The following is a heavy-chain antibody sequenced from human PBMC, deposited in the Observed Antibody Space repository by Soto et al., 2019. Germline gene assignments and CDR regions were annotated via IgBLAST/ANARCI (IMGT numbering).Heavy chain of an antibody. CDR1: GYSFTSYW. CDR2: IYPGDSDT. D-gene: IGHD6-13*01. Sequence: PGESLKISCKGSGYSFTSYWIGWVRQMPGKGLEWMGIIYPGDSDTRYSPSFQGQVTISADKSISTACLQWNSLKASDTAMYYCARPRSSSRNYYGMDVWGQGTTVTVSS. CDR3: ARPRSSSRNYYGMDV. V-gene: IGHV5-51*01. J-gene: IGHJ6*02.